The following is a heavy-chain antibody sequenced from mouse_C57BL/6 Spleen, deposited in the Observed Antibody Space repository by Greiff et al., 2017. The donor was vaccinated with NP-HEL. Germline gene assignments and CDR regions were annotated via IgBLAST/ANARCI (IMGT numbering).Heavy chain of an antibody. J-gene: IGHJ4*01. CDR3: ARHGGYLYAMDY. CDR2: IWSDGST. Sequence: VKLMESGPGLVAPSQSLSITCTVSGFSLTSYGVHWVRQPPGKGLEWLVVIWSDGSTTYNSAPKSRLSLSKDNSKSQVFLKMNSLQTDDTAMYYCARHGGYLYAMDYWGQGTSVTVSS. V-gene: IGHV2-6-1*01. CDR1: GFSLTSYG.